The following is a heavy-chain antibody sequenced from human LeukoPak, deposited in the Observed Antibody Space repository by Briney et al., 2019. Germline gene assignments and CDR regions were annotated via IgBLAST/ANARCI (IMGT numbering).Heavy chain of an antibody. CDR1: GYTFTSYG. Sequence: ASVKVSCKASGYTFTSYGISWVRQAPGQGLEWMGWMNPNSGNTGYAQRFQGRVTITADKSTSTAYMELSSLRSEDTAVYYCARDSYRTRNYNWFDPWGQGTLVTVSS. V-gene: IGHV1-18*01. CDR2: MNPNSGNT. CDR3: ARDSYRTRNYNWFDP. J-gene: IGHJ5*02. D-gene: IGHD1-7*01.